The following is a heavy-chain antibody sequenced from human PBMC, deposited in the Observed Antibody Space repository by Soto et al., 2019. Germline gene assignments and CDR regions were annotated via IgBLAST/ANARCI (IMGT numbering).Heavy chain of an antibody. J-gene: IGHJ4*02. V-gene: IGHV3-43*01. CDR1: GFTFDDYT. CDR2: ISWDGGST. Sequence: EVQLVESGGVVVQPGGSLRLSCAASGFTFDDYTMHWVRQAPGKGLEWVSLISWDGGSTYYADSVKGRFTISRDNSKNSLYLQMNSLRTEDTALYYCAKDIEAGIGEGYFHYWGQGTLVTVSS. D-gene: IGHD3-10*01. CDR3: AKDIEAGIGEGYFHY.